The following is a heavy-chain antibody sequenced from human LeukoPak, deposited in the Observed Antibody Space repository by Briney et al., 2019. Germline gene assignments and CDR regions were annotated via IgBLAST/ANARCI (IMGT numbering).Heavy chain of an antibody. D-gene: IGHD2-15*01. CDR1: GGSFSGYY. J-gene: IGHJ4*02. Sequence: SETLSLTCAVYGGSFSGYYWSWIRQPPGKGLEWIGEINHSGSTNYNPSLKSRVTISVDTPKNQFSLKLSSVTAADTAVYYCAGAWSCSGGSCYGALGYWGQGTLVTVSS. CDR3: AGAWSCSGGSCYGALGY. V-gene: IGHV4-34*01. CDR2: INHSGST.